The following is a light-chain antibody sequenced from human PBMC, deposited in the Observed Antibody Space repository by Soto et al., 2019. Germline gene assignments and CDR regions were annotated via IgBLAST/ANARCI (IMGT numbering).Light chain of an antibody. J-gene: IGKJ4*01. CDR2: SAS. Sequence: DIQLTQSPSFLSAFVGDTVTITCRASQAMSTYLAWYQQKPGKVPKLLIRSASTLQSGVPPRFSGGGSGTEFTPTIITLQPDDSGIYYCQQLNGYQLAFGGGTNVEIK. V-gene: IGKV1-9*01. CDR1: QAMSTY. CDR3: QQLNGYQLA.